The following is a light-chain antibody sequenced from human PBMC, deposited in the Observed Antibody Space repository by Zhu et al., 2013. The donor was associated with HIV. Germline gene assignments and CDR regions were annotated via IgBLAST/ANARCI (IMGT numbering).Light chain of an antibody. J-gene: IGKJ3*01. Sequence: DIVMTQSPAFLPVSLGGGATINCKSSQSVLFSADNRDYLAWYQQKPGQPPKLLIYWASSRQSGVPDRFSGSGSGTDFTLTITNLQAEDVAVYYCQQYYTTPFTFGPGTKVDIK. V-gene: IGKV4-1*01. CDR1: QSVLFSADNRDY. CDR3: QQYYTTPFT. CDR2: WAS.